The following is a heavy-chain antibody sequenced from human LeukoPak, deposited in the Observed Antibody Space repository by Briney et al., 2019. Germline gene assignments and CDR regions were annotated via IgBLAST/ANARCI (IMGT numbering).Heavy chain of an antibody. Sequence: PSETLSLTCAVSGYSISSGYYWGWIRQPPVKGLEWNWSIYHSGSTYYNPSLKSRVTISVDTSKNQFSLKLSSVTAADTAVYYCARRKGDTYYYDSSGYRYYFDYWGQGTLVTVSS. J-gene: IGHJ4*02. V-gene: IGHV4-38-2*01. CDR1: GYSISSGYY. CDR2: IYHSGST. D-gene: IGHD3-22*01. CDR3: ARRKGDTYYYDSSGYRYYFDY.